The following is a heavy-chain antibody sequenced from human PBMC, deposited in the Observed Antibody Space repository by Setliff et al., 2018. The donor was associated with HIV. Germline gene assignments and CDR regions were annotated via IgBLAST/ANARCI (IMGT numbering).Heavy chain of an antibody. Sequence: SETLSLTCTVSGGSISSDYYFWGWIRQPPGKGLEWIGTIYYSGSTYFNPSLKSRLTISVDTSKNQFSLKLSTVTAADTAVYYCARAGRGSGRYVYSFDYWGQGSLVTVSS. J-gene: IGHJ4*02. CDR1: GGSISSDYYF. CDR2: IYYSGST. D-gene: IGHD1-26*01. CDR3: ARAGRGSGRYVYSFDY. V-gene: IGHV4-39*01.